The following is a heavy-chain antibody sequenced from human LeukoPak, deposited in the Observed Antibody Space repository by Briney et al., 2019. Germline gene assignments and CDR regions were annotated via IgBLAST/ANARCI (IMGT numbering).Heavy chain of an antibody. D-gene: IGHD3-22*01. CDR3: ARVLHKRNYDGTDYYGF. Sequence: QPGGSLRLSCAASGFTFSSCSMNWVRQTPGKGLEWVSYISSSSSTIYYADSVKGRFTISRDNAKNSLYLQMNSLRAEDTAVYYRARVLHKRNYDGTDYYGFWGQGTLVTVSS. V-gene: IGHV3-48*01. CDR1: GFTFSSCS. CDR2: ISSSSSTI. J-gene: IGHJ4*02.